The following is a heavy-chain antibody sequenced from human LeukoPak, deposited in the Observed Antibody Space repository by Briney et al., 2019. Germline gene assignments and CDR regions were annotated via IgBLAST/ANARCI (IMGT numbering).Heavy chain of an antibody. Sequence: GGSLRLSCAASGYTFSSYSINWVRQAPGKGLEWVSSISVRSNYIYYADSVRGRFRTSRDDARDLLYLQMNSLRAEDTAVYYCVRLRRNSDTSGFYYYYDFWGQGTLVTVSS. CDR1: GYTFSSYS. CDR3: VRLRRNSDTSGFYYYYDF. D-gene: IGHD3-22*01. J-gene: IGHJ4*02. CDR2: ISVRSNYI. V-gene: IGHV3-21*01.